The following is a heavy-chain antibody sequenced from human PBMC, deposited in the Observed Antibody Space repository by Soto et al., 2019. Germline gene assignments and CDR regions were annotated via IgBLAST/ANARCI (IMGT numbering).Heavy chain of an antibody. CDR2: IYYSGST. J-gene: IGHJ5*02. CDR3: ARGAIWFGEFPRLNWFDP. V-gene: IGHV4-31*03. CDR1: GGSISSGGYY. Sequence: PSATLSLTCTVSGGSISSGGYYWSWIRQHPGKGLEWIGYIYYSGSTYYNPSLKSRVTISVDTSKNQFSLKLSSVTAADTAVYYCARGAIWFGEFPRLNWFDPWGQGTLVTVSS. D-gene: IGHD3-10*01.